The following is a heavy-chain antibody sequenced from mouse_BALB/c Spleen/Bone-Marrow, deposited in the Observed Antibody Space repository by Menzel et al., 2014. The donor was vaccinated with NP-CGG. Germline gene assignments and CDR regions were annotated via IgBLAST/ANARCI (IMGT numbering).Heavy chain of an antibody. CDR3: GRGAYGLSDY. Sequence: VQLQQSGAALVRPGASVKMSCKAFGYPFTTYPIEWMRQNHGKSLEWIGNFHPYDDETKYNEQFKGKANLTVDKSSTTVYLELSRLTSDDSAIYYCGRGAYGLSDYWGQGTTLTVSS. CDR1: GYPFTTYP. D-gene: IGHD6-5*01. V-gene: IGHV1-47*01. J-gene: IGHJ2*01. CDR2: FHPYDDET.